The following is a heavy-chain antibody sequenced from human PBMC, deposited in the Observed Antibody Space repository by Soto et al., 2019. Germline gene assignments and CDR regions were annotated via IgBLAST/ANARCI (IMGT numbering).Heavy chain of an antibody. Sequence: VGSLRLSCAASGFTFSSYGMHWVRQAPGKGLEWVAVISYDGSNKYYADSVKGRFTISRDNSKNTLYLQMNSLRAEDTAVYYCAKSLRSYGDYFRRVRVGWFGPWGQGTLVTVSS. V-gene: IGHV3-30*18. CDR2: ISYDGSNK. D-gene: IGHD4-17*01. J-gene: IGHJ5*02. CDR1: GFTFSSYG. CDR3: AKSLRSYGDYFRRVRVGWFGP.